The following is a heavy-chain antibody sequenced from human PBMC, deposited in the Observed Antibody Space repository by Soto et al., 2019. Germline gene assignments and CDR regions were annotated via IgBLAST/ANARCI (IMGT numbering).Heavy chain of an antibody. CDR1: GFTFGSYA. Sequence: GGSLRLSCAASGFTFGSYAMHWVRQAPGKGLEWVAVISYDGSNKYYADSVKGRFTISRDNSKNTLYLQMNSLRAEDTAVYYCARDELMITFGGVIVTASYYFDYWGQGTLVTVSS. CDR2: ISYDGSNK. CDR3: ARDELMITFGGVIVTASYYFDY. V-gene: IGHV3-30-3*01. D-gene: IGHD3-16*02. J-gene: IGHJ4*02.